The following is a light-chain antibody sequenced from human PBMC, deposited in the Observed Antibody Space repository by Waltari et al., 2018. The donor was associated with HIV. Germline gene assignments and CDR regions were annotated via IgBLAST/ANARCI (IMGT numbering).Light chain of an antibody. J-gene: IGLJ1*01. CDR2: EVS. V-gene: IGLV2-14*01. Sequence: QSALTQPASVPGSPGQSITISCVGTSSDIGNHKYVSWFQHHPGKAPKLIIYEVSNRPSGVCDRVSGSKSGNTASLTISGLQVEDEAEYYCNSETSAGTYVFGTGTKVTVL. CDR3: NSETSAGTYV. CDR1: SSDIGNHKY.